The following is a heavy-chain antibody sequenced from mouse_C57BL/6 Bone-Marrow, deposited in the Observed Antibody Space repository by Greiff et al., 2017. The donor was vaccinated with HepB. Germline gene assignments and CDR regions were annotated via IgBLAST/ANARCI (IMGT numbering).Heavy chain of an antibody. V-gene: IGHV14-3*01. D-gene: IGHD4-1*01. Sequence: VQLQQSVAELVRPGASVKLSCTASGFNIKNTYMHWVKQRPEQGLEWIGRIDPANGNTKYAPKFKGKATLTVDKSSSTAYMELRSLTSEDSAVYYCADWDGYAMDYWGQGTSVTVSS. CDR3: ADWDGYAMDY. J-gene: IGHJ4*01. CDR2: IDPANGNT. CDR1: GFNIKNTY.